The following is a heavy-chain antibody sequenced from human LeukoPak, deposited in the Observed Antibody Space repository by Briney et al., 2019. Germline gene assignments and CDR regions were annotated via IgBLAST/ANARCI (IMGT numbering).Heavy chain of an antibody. V-gene: IGHV4-61*02. CDR1: GDSISSGDDY. Sequence: SETLSLTCTVSGDSISSGDDYWRWIRQPAGKGQEWIGRISSSGSTNYNPSLKSRVTISVDTSKNQFSLKLSSVTAADTAVYYCADGGSYLIGAWDYWGQGTLVTVSS. CDR2: ISSSGST. J-gene: IGHJ4*02. D-gene: IGHD1-26*01. CDR3: ADGGSYLIGAWDY.